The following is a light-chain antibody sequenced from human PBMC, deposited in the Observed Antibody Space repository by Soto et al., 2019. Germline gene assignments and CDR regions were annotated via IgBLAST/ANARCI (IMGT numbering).Light chain of an antibody. Sequence: DIQMTQSPSSLSASVGDRVTITCRASQGINNYVAWFQQKPGRAPKSLIYATYNLQSGVPSKFSASGSGTEFTLTISSLQPEDFATYYCQQYDTVPRTFGQGTKVEI. CDR3: QQYDTVPRT. J-gene: IGKJ1*01. CDR1: QGINNY. V-gene: IGKV1-16*02. CDR2: ATY.